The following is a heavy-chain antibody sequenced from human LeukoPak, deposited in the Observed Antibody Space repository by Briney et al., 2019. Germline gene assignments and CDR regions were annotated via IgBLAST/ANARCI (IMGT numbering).Heavy chain of an antibody. Sequence: SETLSLTCTVSGGSITNSSYYWGWIRQPPGKGLEWIGSVYYSGSTYYNPSLKSRVTISVDKSKNQFSLNLNSVTAADTAVYYCARAGRVGGTDYWGQGTLVTVSS. CDR1: GGSITNSSYY. CDR3: ARAGRVGGTDY. CDR2: VYYSGST. V-gene: IGHV4-39*07. D-gene: IGHD1-26*01. J-gene: IGHJ4*02.